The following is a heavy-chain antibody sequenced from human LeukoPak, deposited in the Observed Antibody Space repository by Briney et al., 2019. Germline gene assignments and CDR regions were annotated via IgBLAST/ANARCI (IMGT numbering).Heavy chain of an antibody. Sequence: SETLSLTCTVSGGSISSYYWSWIRQPPGKGLEWIGYIYYSGSTNYNPSPKSRVAISVDTSKNQFSLKLSSVTAADTAVYYCARVPRYCSSTSCYGEGYYYYGMDVWGQGTTVTVSS. CDR3: ARVPRYCSSTSCYGEGYYYYGMDV. CDR2: IYYSGST. J-gene: IGHJ6*02. CDR1: GGSISSYY. D-gene: IGHD2-2*01. V-gene: IGHV4-59*01.